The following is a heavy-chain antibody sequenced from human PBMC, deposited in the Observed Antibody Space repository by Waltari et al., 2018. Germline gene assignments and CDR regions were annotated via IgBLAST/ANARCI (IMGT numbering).Heavy chain of an antibody. V-gene: IGHV3-64D*06. CDR1: GFTFSEYT. Sequence: EVQLVESGGDLVQPGGSLRLSCSASGFTFSEYTMHWVRQAPGKGLEYVSLISAEGGSTYYADSVKGRFTSARDNFKNALFLQMTSLRAEDTAVYYCVRATTMINVNKNFNCWGQGTLVTVSS. CDR2: ISAEGGST. CDR3: VRATTMINVNKNFNC. J-gene: IGHJ4*02. D-gene: IGHD4-17*01.